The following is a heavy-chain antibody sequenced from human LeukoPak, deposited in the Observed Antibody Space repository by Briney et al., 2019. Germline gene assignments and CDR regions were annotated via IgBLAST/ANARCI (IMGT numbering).Heavy chain of an antibody. CDR1: GFTFSSYS. J-gene: IGHJ3*02. CDR3: ARGESSTSFKGAFDI. Sequence: GGSLRLSCAASGFTFSSYSMNWVRQAPGKGLEWVSSISSSSSYIYYADSVKGRFTISRDNAKNSLYLQMNSLRAEDTAVYYCARGESSTSFKGAFDIWGQGTMVTVSS. CDR2: ISSSSSYI. D-gene: IGHD2-2*01. V-gene: IGHV3-21*01.